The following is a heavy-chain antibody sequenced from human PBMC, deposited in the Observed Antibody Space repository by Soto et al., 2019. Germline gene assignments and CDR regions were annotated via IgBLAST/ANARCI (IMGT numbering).Heavy chain of an antibody. V-gene: IGHV3-33*01. Sequence: VQLVESGGGVVQPGRSLRLSCAASGFTFRTYGMYWVRQAPGKGLEWMAVIWYDASNKYYADSVKGRSTISRDNSENTLYLQMNSLRAEDTAVYYCARGRVDGGELDLWGQGTLVTVSS. CDR2: IWYDASNK. CDR3: ARGRVDGGELDL. J-gene: IGHJ4*02. D-gene: IGHD1-26*01. CDR1: GFTFRTYG.